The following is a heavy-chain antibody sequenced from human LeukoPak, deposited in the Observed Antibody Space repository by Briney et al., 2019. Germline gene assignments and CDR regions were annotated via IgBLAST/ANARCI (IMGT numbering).Heavy chain of an antibody. V-gene: IGHV3-23*01. CDR1: GFTFSSYA. Sequence: PGGSLRLSCAASGFTFSSYATSWVRQAPGKGLEWVSAISGSGGSTYYADSVKGRFTISRDNSKNTLYLQMNSLRAEDTAVYYCAKYELSSGWPHFDYWGQGTLVTVSS. CDR3: AKYELSSGWPHFDY. D-gene: IGHD6-19*01. CDR2: ISGSGGST. J-gene: IGHJ4*02.